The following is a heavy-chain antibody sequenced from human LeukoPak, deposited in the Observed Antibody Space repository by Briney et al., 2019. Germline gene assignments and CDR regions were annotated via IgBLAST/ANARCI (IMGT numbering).Heavy chain of an antibody. CDR1: GGSISSYY. D-gene: IGHD2-21*02. CDR2: IYYSGST. CDR3: ARAPSYCGGDCYLDY. V-gene: IGHV4-59*12. J-gene: IGHJ4*02. Sequence: NPSETLSLTCTVSGGSISSYYWSWIRQPPGKGLEWIGYIYYSGSTNYNPSLKSRVTVSVDRSKNQFSLKLSSVTAADTAVYYCARAPSYCGGDCYLDYWGQGTLVTVSS.